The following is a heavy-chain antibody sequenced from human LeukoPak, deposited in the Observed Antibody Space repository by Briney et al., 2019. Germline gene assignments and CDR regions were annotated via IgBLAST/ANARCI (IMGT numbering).Heavy chain of an antibody. CDR1: GFTFSSYA. V-gene: IGHV3-23*01. Sequence: GGSLRLSCAASGFTFSSYAMSWVRQAPGKGLEWVSAISGSGGSTYYADSVKGRFTISRDNSKNTLYLQMNSLRAEDTAVYYCAKVTRITMIVVVKYYFDYWGQGTLVTVSS. J-gene: IGHJ4*02. CDR3: AKVTRITMIVVVKYYFDY. CDR2: ISGSGGST. D-gene: IGHD3-22*01.